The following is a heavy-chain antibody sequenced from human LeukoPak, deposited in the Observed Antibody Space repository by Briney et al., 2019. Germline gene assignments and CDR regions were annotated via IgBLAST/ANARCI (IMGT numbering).Heavy chain of an antibody. CDR1: GGSIISDTYY. V-gene: IGHV4-39*01. CDR3: ARLGLTGYKSGSSAPSDS. D-gene: IGHD3-9*01. CDR2: TNYFGIA. Sequence: SETLSLXCTVSGGSIISDTYYWGWVRQPPGKGLEWIGSTNYFGIAYYNPSLKSRVTISVDTSKNQFFLKLSAVIAADTAVYYCARLGLTGYKSGSSAPSDSWGQGTLVTVSS. J-gene: IGHJ4*02.